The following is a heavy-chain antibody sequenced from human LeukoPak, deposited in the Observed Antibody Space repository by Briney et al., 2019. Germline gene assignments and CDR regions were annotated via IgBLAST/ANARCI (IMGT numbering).Heavy chain of an antibody. CDR2: IYYSGST. V-gene: IGHV4-59*01. J-gene: IGHJ4*02. CDR1: GGSISSYY. CDR3: ARESIAVAGIYYFDY. Sequence: SETLSLNCTVSGGSISSYYWSWIRQPPGKGLEWIGYIYYSGSTNYNPSLKSRVTISEDTSKNQFSLKLSSVTAADTDVYYCARESIAVAGIYYFDYWGQGTLVTVSS. D-gene: IGHD6-19*01.